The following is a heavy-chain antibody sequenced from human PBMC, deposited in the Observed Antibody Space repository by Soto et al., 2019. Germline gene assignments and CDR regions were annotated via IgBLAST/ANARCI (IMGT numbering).Heavy chain of an antibody. V-gene: IGHV4-39*01. CDR3: ARRSVLRYFDWLSWFDP. D-gene: IGHD3-9*01. Sequence: SETLSLTCTVSGGSISSSSYYWGWIRQPPGKGLEWIGSIYYSGSTYYNPSLKSRVTISVDTSKNQFSLKLSSVTAADTAVYYCARRSVLRYFDWLSWFDPWGQGTLVTVSS. J-gene: IGHJ5*02. CDR1: GGSISSSSYY. CDR2: IYYSGST.